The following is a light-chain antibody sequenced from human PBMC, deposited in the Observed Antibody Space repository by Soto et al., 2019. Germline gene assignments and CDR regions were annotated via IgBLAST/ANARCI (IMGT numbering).Light chain of an antibody. CDR3: QQYNNWPQT. CDR2: GAS. Sequence: EIVMTQSQATLSVSPGERATLSCRASQSVSSNLAWYQQKPGQAPRLLIYGASTRATGIPARCSGSGSGTEFTLTISSLQSEDFAVYYCQQYNNWPQTFGQGTKVEIK. V-gene: IGKV3-15*01. J-gene: IGKJ1*01. CDR1: QSVSSN.